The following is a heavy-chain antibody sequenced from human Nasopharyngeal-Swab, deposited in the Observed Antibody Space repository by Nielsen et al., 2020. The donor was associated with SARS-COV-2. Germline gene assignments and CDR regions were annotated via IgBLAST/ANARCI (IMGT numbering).Heavy chain of an antibody. CDR1: GYTFTGYY. Sequence: ASVKVSCKASGYTFTGYYMHWVRQAPGRGLEWMGRINPNSGGTNYAQKFQGRVTMTRDTSISTAYMELSRLRSDDTAVYYCARAVYSSSWYYFDYWGQGTLVTVSS. J-gene: IGHJ4*02. D-gene: IGHD6-13*01. CDR2: INPNSGGT. V-gene: IGHV1-2*06. CDR3: ARAVYSSSWYYFDY.